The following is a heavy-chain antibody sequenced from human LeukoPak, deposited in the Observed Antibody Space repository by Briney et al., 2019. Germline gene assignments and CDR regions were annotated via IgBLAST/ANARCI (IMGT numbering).Heavy chain of an antibody. CDR2: IWYDGSNK. D-gene: IGHD2-15*01. J-gene: IGHJ5*02. V-gene: IGHV3-33*06. Sequence: GGSLRLSCAASGFTFSSYGMHWVRQAPGKGLEWVAVIWYDGSNKYYADSVRGRFTISRDNSKNTLYLQMNSLRAEDTAVYYCAKGGLRYCSGGSCNWFDPWGQGTLVTVSS. CDR1: GFTFSSYG. CDR3: AKGGLRYCSGGSCNWFDP.